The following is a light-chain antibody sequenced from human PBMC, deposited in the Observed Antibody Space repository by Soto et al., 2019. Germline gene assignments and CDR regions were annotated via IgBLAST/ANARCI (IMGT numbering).Light chain of an antibody. Sequence: EIVMTQSPATLSVSPGERATLSCRASQSVSSNLAWYQQKPGQAPRLLIYGASTRATGIPARFSGSGSGTEFTLTISSLQSEDFAVYYCHQYHNWPPWSFGQGTKLEIK. CDR2: GAS. CDR1: QSVSSN. CDR3: HQYHNWPPWS. J-gene: IGKJ2*01. V-gene: IGKV3-15*01.